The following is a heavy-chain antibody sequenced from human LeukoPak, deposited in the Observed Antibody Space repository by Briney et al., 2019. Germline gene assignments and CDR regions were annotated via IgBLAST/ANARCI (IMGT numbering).Heavy chain of an antibody. V-gene: IGHV3-23*01. CDR1: GSPFSSIP. CDR2: ISGSGGST. J-gene: IGHJ4*02. Sequence: GGPLSSSCEASGSPFSSIPISWVGKPPGKGLEWVSAISGSGGSTYYADSVKGRFTISRDNSKNTLYLQMNSLRAEDTAVYYCAKETTKAFDYWGQGTLVSVSS. CDR3: AKETTKAFDY. D-gene: IGHD1-14*01.